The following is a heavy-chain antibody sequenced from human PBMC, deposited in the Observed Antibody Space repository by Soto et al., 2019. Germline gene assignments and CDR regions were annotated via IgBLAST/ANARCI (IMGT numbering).Heavy chain of an antibody. V-gene: IGHV3-30*03. J-gene: IGHJ4*02. CDR2: VSHDGRNT. CDR1: GFTFSDYA. CDR3: ATGGRQWLVTSDFNY. Sequence: VQLVESGGGVVQPGRSLRLSCAASGFTFSDYAMHWVRQAPGKGLVWVPVVSHDGRNTHYADSVEGRFTISRDSSKNTVSLEMTSLRSEDTAVYYCATGGRQWLVTSDFNYWGQGALVTVSS. D-gene: IGHD6-19*01.